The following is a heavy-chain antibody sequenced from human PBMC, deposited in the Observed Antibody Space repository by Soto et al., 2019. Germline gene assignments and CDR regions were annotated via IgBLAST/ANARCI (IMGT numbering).Heavy chain of an antibody. CDR3: ARHYGMDV. Sequence: QVQLVESGGGVVQPGRSLRLSCAASGFTFSSYGMHWVRQAPGKGREWVAVISYDGSNKYYADSVKGRFTISRDNSKNTLYLQMNSLRAEDTAVYYCARHYGMDVWGQGTTVTVSS. CDR2: ISYDGSNK. J-gene: IGHJ6*02. V-gene: IGHV3-30*03. CDR1: GFTFSSYG.